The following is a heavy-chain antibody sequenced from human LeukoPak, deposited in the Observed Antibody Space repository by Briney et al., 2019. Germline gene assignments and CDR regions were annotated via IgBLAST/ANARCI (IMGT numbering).Heavy chain of an antibody. CDR1: GGSFSGYY. Sequence: SETLSLTCAVYGGSFSGYYWSWIRQPPGKGLEWIGEINHSGSTNYNPSLKSRVTISVDTSKNQFSLKLSSVTAADTAVYYCARGTGASWFDPWGQGTPVTVSS. CDR2: INHSGST. CDR3: ARGTGASWFDP. J-gene: IGHJ5*02. V-gene: IGHV4-34*01.